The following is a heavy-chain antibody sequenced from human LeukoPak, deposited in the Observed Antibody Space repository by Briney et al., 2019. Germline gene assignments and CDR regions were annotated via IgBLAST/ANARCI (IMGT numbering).Heavy chain of an antibody. Sequence: PGGSLRLSCAASGFTFSTYWMHWVRQAPGKGLVWVSRFNSDGRSTYYADSVKGRFTISRDNAKNTLYQQMNSLRAEDTAVYYCARSSDSSGCCTFDYWGQGALVTVSS. CDR3: ARSSDSSGCCTFDY. D-gene: IGHD6-19*01. J-gene: IGHJ4*02. V-gene: IGHV3-74*01. CDR2: FNSDGRST. CDR1: GFTFSTYW.